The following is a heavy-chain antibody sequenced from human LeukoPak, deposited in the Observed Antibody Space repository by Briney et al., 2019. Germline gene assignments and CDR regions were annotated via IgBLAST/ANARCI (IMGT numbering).Heavy chain of an antibody. Sequence: PSQTLSLTCSVSGGSVNSGGHYWSWIRQHPGKGLEWIGHMYYSGSTNYNPSLKSRVLISVDTSTNQFSLKLTSVTAADTAVYYCARELVVPDGGGYYYYYMDVWGIGTTVTVSS. J-gene: IGHJ6*03. CDR3: ARELVVPDGGGYYYYYMDV. CDR2: MYYSGST. CDR1: GGSVNSGGHY. D-gene: IGHD2-15*01. V-gene: IGHV4-31*03.